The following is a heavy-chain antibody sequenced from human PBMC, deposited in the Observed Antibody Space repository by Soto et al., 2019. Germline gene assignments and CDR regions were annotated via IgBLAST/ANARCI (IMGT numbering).Heavy chain of an antibody. J-gene: IGHJ3*02. V-gene: IGHV1-69*02. CDR3: ARGGSGYAFDI. CDR2: IIPILGIA. D-gene: IGHD3-3*01. CDR1: GGTFSSYT. Sequence: QVQLVQSGAEVKKPGSSVKVSCKASGGTFSSYTISWVRQAPGQGLEWMGRIIPILGIANYAQKFQGRVTITADKSTSTAYMELSSLRSEDTAVYYCARGGSGYAFDICGQGTMVTVSS.